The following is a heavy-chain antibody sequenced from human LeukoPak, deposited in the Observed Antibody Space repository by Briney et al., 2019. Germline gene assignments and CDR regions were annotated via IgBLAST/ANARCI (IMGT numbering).Heavy chain of an antibody. CDR1: GFTFSSYA. J-gene: IGHJ4*02. CDR2: ISNDGSNE. Sequence: GGSLRLSCAASGFTFSSYAIHWVRQAPGKGLEWVAVISNDGSNEYYADSVKGRFTISRDNSKNTLYLQVNSLRAEDTAVYFCATIMVRGLIITSRVDYWGQGTLVTVSS. V-gene: IGHV3-30-3*01. D-gene: IGHD3-10*01. CDR3: ATIMVRGLIITSRVDY.